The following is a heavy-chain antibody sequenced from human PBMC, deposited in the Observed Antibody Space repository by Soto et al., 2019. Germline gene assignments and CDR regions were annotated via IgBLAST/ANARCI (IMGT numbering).Heavy chain of an antibody. Sequence: PGESLKISCKGYGYTFTDYWIGWVRQMPGKGLELIGLIYPGDSDTRYSPSFQGRVTISADKSISPAFLQWSSLRASDTAMYYCASQKAVIRGPLSSNWFDAWVQGTLVTVSS. CDR3: ASQKAVIRGPLSSNWFDA. V-gene: IGHV5-51*01. D-gene: IGHD2-15*01. CDR2: IYPGDSDT. J-gene: IGHJ5*02. CDR1: GYTFTDYW.